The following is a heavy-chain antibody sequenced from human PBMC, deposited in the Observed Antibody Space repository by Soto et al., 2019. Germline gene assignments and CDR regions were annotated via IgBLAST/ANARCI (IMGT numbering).Heavy chain of an antibody. Sequence: SETLSLTCTVSGGSIGSGGYYWSWIRQHPGKGLEWIGYIYYSGSTYYNPSLKSRVTILVDTSKNQFSLKLSSVTAADTAVYYGASGIYDIFTGHSTKFDYWGQGTLVTVSS. J-gene: IGHJ4*02. D-gene: IGHD3-9*01. CDR2: IYYSGST. CDR3: ASGIYDIFTGHSTKFDY. CDR1: GGSIGSGGYY. V-gene: IGHV4-31*03.